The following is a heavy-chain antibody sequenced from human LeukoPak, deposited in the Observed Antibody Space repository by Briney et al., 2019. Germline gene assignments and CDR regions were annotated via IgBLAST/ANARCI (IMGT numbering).Heavy chain of an antibody. Sequence: PGGSLSHSRSASGFNFRGYEMNGVRQAPGKGLEWVSYISSSGNSIYYADSVKGRFTISRDNAKNSLYLQMNSLRAEDMAVYYCANGQFGSWWDQGTLVTVSS. CDR3: ANGQFGSW. D-gene: IGHD6-13*01. CDR1: GFNFRGYE. V-gene: IGHV3-48*03. CDR2: ISSSGNSI. J-gene: IGHJ1*01.